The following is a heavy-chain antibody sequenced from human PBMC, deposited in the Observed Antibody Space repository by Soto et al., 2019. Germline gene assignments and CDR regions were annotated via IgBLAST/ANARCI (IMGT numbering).Heavy chain of an antibody. V-gene: IGHV1-18*01. CDR3: ARTEIESAHDLPP. J-gene: IGHJ5*02. Sequence: APAKVSWEASGFGVTSYSIGSLHQAHGQGLEWMGWISAYNGNTNYAQKLQGRVTMTTDTSTSTAYMELRSLRSDDTAVYYCARTEIESAHDLPPWGQGTLVTVS. D-gene: IGHD5-12*01. CDR1: GFGVTSYS. CDR2: ISAYNGNT.